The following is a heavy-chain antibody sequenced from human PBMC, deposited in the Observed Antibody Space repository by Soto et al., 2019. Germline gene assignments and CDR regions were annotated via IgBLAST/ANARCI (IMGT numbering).Heavy chain of an antibody. CDR3: AGEIGYCSGGSCYVWFDP. V-gene: IGHV4-30-2*01. J-gene: IGHJ5*02. D-gene: IGHD2-15*01. CDR1: VGSISIGGYY. CDR2: IYHSGST. Sequence: SETLSFTCAISVGSISIGGYYWSWIRQPPGKGLEWIGYIYHSGSTYYNPSLKSRVTISVDRSKNQFSLKLSSVTAADTAVYYCAGEIGYCSGGSCYVWFDPWGQGTLVTVSS.